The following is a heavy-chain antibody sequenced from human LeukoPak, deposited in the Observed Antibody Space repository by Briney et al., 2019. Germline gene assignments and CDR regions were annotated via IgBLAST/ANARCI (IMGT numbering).Heavy chain of an antibody. CDR2: ICSGGST. D-gene: IGHD6-19*01. Sequence: GGSLRLSCAASGFTVSSNYMSWVRQAPGKGLEWVSVICSGGSTYYADSVEGRFTISRDNSKNTLYLQMNSLRAEDTAVYYCARAPVAGGVFAFDIWGQGTMVTVSS. V-gene: IGHV3-66*01. CDR3: ARAPVAGGVFAFDI. CDR1: GFTVSSNY. J-gene: IGHJ3*02.